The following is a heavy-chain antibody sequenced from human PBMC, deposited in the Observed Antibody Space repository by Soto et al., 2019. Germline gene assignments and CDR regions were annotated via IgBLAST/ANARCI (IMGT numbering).Heavy chain of an antibody. CDR2: IIPIFGTA. V-gene: IGHV1-69*13. Sequence: SVKVSCKASGGTFSSYAISWVRQAPGQGLEWMGGIIPIFGTANYAQKFQGRVTITADESTSTAYMELSSLRSEDTAVYYCARGPFEVDSSVNRIYYYYGREVWGQGTRVTVSS. CDR3: ARGPFEVDSSVNRIYYYYGREV. J-gene: IGHJ6*02. D-gene: IGHD3-22*01. CDR1: GGTFSSYA.